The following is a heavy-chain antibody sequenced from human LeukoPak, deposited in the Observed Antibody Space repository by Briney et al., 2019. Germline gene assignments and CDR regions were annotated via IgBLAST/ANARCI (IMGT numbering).Heavy chain of an antibody. J-gene: IGHJ3*01. CDR3: ARERGGWGVPRPLDL. V-gene: IGHV1-69*04. CDR2: ITPILGAA. CDR1: GGTFSSYA. D-gene: IGHD3-10*01. Sequence: SVKVSCKASGGTFSSYAISWVRQAPGQGLEWMGRITPILGAANYAQKFQGRVTITADKYTNTTYMELSSMRFEDTAVYYCARERGGWGVPRPLDLWGQGTMVTVSS.